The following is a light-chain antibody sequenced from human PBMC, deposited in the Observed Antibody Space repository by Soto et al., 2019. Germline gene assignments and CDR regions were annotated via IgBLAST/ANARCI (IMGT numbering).Light chain of an antibody. CDR2: GNS. V-gene: IGLV1-40*01. Sequence: QSVLTQPPSVSGAPGQRVTISCTGSSSNIGAGYDVHWYQQLPGTAPKLLIYGNSNRPSGVPDRFSGSKSGTSASLAITGVQDEEEAAYYCQSYDSSRSVDAVFGGGTQLTVL. CDR3: QSYDSSRSVDAV. J-gene: IGLJ7*01. CDR1: SSNIGAGYD.